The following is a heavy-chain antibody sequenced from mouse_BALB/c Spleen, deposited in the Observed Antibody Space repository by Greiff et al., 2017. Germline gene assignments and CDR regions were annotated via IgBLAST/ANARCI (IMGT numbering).Heavy chain of an antibody. J-gene: IGHJ3*01. Sequence: VQLQQSGAELAKPGASVKMSCKASGYTFTSYWMHWVKQRPGQGLEWIGYINPSTGYTEYNQKFKDKATLTADKSSSTAYMQLSSLTSEDSAVYYCARWGITGRFAYWGQGTLVTVSA. D-gene: IGHD2-4*01. CDR1: GYTFTSYW. CDR3: ARWGITGRFAY. V-gene: IGHV1-7*01. CDR2: INPSTGYT.